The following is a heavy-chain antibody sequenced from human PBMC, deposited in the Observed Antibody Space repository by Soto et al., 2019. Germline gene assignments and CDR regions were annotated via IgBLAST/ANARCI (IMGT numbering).Heavy chain of an antibody. CDR3: AIGRVDDSSGYYYGSDY. J-gene: IGHJ4*02. Sequence: ASVKVSCKASGYTFTSYGISWVRQAPGQGLEWMGWISAYNGNTNYAQKLQGRVTMTTDTSTSTAYMELRSLRSDDTAVYYCAIGRVDDSSGYYYGSDYWGQGTLVTVSS. CDR2: ISAYNGNT. CDR1: GYTFTSYG. V-gene: IGHV1-18*01. D-gene: IGHD3-22*01.